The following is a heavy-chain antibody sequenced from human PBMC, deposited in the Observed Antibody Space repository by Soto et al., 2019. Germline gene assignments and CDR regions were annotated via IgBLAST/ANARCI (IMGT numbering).Heavy chain of an antibody. D-gene: IGHD3-22*01. J-gene: IGHJ4*02. CDR2: IYYSGST. V-gene: IGHV4-39*01. CDR3: ARTADLYYYDSSGDYYGSAGYFDY. CDR1: ACSSSSSRYS. Sequence: PSEPRPNTCTVSACSSSSSRYSSGWIPQPPRKGLDWIGSIYYSGSTYYNPSLKSRVTISVDTSKNQFSLKLSSVTAADTAVYYCARTADLYYYDSSGDYYGSAGYFDYWGQG.